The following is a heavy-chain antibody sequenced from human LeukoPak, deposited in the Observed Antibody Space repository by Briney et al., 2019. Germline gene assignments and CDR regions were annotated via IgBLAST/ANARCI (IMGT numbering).Heavy chain of an antibody. V-gene: IGHV4-59*03. Sequence: LETLSLTCTVSGASISIYSWSWLRQPPGQGLEWIGYIYDSGSPNYNPSLKSRVSMSVDASRNQFSLKVNSVTVADTAVYYCAKSNRYCNSASCYEAFDIWGRGTMVTVSS. CDR1: GASISIYS. D-gene: IGHD2-2*01. CDR3: AKSNRYCNSASCYEAFDI. J-gene: IGHJ3*02. CDR2: IYDSGSP.